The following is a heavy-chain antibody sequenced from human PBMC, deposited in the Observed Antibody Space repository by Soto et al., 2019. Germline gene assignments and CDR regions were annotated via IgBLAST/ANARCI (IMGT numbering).Heavy chain of an antibody. J-gene: IGHJ6*02. CDR2: IIPIFGTA. CDR1: GGTFSSYA. V-gene: IGHV1-69*06. Sequence: SVKVSCKASGGTFSSYAISWVRQAPGQGLEWMGGIIPIFGTANYAQKFQGRVTITADKSTSTAYMELSSLRSEDTAVYYCARHYYASPWVSSYYYYGMDVWGQGTEVTVYS. D-gene: IGHD3-10*01. CDR3: ARHYYASPWVSSYYYYGMDV.